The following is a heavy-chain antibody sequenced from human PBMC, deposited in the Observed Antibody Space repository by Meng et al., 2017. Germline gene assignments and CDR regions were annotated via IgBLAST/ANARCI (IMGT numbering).Heavy chain of an antibody. D-gene: IGHD7-27*01. CDR2: IYHSGST. CDR3: ARIGDWGSTRYFDY. V-gene: IGHV4-4*02. CDR1: GGSSRSSNW. J-gene: IGHJ4*02. Sequence: QVQLAEAGPGLVKPSGTLSLTCAVSGGSSRSSNWWSWVRQPPGKGLEWIGEIYHSGSTNYNPSLKSRVTISVDKSKNQFSLKLSSVTAADTAVYYCARIGDWGSTRYFDYWGQGTLVTVSS.